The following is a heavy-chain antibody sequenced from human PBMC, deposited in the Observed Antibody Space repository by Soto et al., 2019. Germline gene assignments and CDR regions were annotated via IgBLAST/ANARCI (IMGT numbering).Heavy chain of an antibody. CDR2: IYYSGST. CDR3: ARHIYCSGGSCYSGGYWFDP. Sequence: QLQLQESGPGLVKPSETLSLTCTVSGGSISSTNYYWGWIRQRPGKGLEWIGTIYYSGSTYYNPSLKSRDTISVDTSKNQFSLKLSSVTAADTAVYYCARHIYCSGGSCYSGGYWFDPWGQGTLVTVSS. D-gene: IGHD2-15*01. J-gene: IGHJ5*02. V-gene: IGHV4-39*01. CDR1: GGSISSTNYY.